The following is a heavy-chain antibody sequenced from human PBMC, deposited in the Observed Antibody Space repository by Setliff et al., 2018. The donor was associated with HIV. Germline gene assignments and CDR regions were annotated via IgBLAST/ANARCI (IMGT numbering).Heavy chain of an antibody. Sequence: SETLSLTCIVSGGSISSSSNYWGWIRQPPGKGLEWIGNIYYSGSTYYNPSLKSRVTISVDTSKKQFSLIVTSVTAADTAVHYCARGNDRLVGGKHLDYWGQGALVTVSS. V-gene: IGHV4-39*07. CDR1: GGSISSSSNY. CDR3: ARGNDRLVGGKHLDY. J-gene: IGHJ4*02. D-gene: IGHD1-26*01. CDR2: IYYSGST.